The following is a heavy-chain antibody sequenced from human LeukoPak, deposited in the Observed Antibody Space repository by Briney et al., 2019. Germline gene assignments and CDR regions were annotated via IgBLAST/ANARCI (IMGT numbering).Heavy chain of an antibody. CDR2: ISSSSSYI. J-gene: IGHJ5*02. D-gene: IGHD3-3*01. Sequence: GGSLRLSCAATGFSLSDYYMNWVRQAPGKGLEWVSSISSSSSYIYYADSVKGRFTISRDNAKNSLYLQMNSLRAEDTAVYYCAKKWNYDFLFDPWGQGTLVTVSS. CDR3: AKKWNYDFLFDP. V-gene: IGHV3-21*01. CDR1: GFSLSDYY.